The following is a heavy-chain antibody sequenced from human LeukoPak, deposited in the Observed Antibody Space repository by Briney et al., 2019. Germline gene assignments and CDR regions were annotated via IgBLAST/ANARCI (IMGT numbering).Heavy chain of an antibody. V-gene: IGHV3-23*01. CDR3: ARDLLRGRWDYLDY. CDR1: GFTFSSYS. J-gene: IGHJ4*02. D-gene: IGHD3-10*01. CDR2: VSTSGGTT. Sequence: GGSLRLSCAPSGFTFSSYSMSWVRQAPGKGLEWVSGVSTSGGTTYYADSVKGRFTISRDDSQNTLYLQMNSLRDEDTAVYFCARDLLRGRWDYLDYWGQGTLVTVSS.